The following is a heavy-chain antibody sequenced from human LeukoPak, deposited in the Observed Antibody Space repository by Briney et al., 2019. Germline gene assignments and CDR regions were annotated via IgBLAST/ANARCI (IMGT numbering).Heavy chain of an antibody. CDR2: LYYDGRT. CDR3: ARRRGQWDVNSFDP. Sequence: SETLSLTCTVFGGSISSSNYYWAWFRQPPGKGLDWSGSLYYDGRTYYNPSLESRLTISVDPSNNQFSLKLTSVTATDTPAYYCARRRGQWDVNSFDPWGQGTLVTVSS. J-gene: IGHJ5*02. V-gene: IGHV4-39*01. D-gene: IGHD1-26*01. CDR1: GGSISSSNYY.